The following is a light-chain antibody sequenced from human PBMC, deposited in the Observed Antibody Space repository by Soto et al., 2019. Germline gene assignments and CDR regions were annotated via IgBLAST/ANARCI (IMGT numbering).Light chain of an antibody. Sequence: IVLTQSPGTLSLSPGGRATLSCRASQSVYSRYLAWYQQKPGQAPRLLIYGASSRATGIPDRFSGSGSGTDFTLIVSSLEPEDFAVYHCQQYGTSPSTFGPGTKVDIK. CDR3: QQYGTSPST. J-gene: IGKJ3*01. CDR1: QSVYSRY. V-gene: IGKV3-20*01. CDR2: GAS.